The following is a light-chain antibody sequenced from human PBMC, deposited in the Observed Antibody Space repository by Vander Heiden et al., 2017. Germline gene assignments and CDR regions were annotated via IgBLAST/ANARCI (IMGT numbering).Light chain of an antibody. Sequence: SYVLTQPPSVSVAPGQTARITCGGNNIGSKSVHWYQQKPGQAPALVGYDDSDRPSGIPERFSGSNSGNTDTLTISRVEAGDEADYDGQVWDSSSDNRMVCGGGTKLTVL. V-gene: IGLV3-21*02. CDR3: QVWDSSSDNRMV. J-gene: IGLJ2*01. CDR1: NIGSKS. CDR2: DDS.